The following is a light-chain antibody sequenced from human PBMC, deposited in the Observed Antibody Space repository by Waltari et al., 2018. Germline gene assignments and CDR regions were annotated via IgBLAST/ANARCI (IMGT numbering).Light chain of an antibody. CDR1: QSVSSY. CDR3: QQRSNWPPLFT. Sequence: EIVLTQSPATLSLSPGERATFSCRASQSVSSYLAWYQQKPGQAPRLLIYDASNRATGIPARFSGSGSGTDFTLTISSLEPEDFAVYYCQQRSNWPPLFTFGPGTKVDIK. J-gene: IGKJ3*01. CDR2: DAS. V-gene: IGKV3-11*01.